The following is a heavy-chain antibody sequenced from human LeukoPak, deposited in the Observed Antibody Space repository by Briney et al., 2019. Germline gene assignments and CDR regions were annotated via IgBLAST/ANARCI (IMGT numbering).Heavy chain of an antibody. Sequence: GGSLRLSCAASGFTFSNYYMHWVRQAAGQGLMSVSRIKTDGTETNYADPVKGRFTISRDNAKNTLYLQMNRLRAEDTAVYYCARDRDGYSLWGQGTLVTVSS. J-gene: IGHJ4*02. CDR3: ARDRDGYSL. CDR2: IKTDGTET. CDR1: GFTFSNYY. V-gene: IGHV3-74*01. D-gene: IGHD5-24*01.